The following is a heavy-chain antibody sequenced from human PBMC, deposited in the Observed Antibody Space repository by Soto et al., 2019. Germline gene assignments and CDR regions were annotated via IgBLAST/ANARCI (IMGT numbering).Heavy chain of an antibody. CDR1: AFAFSSDA. V-gene: IGHV3-23*01. J-gene: IGHJ4*02. D-gene: IGHD6-19*01. CDR2: ISGSGGST. Sequence: PGGSLRLSCAASAFAFSSDAVSWVRQAPGKVLERVSAISGSGGSTYYADSVKGRFTISRDNSKNTLYLQMNSLRAEDTAVYYCAQDGSGYSSGWSPSHFDYWGQRPLVTVSS. CDR3: AQDGSGYSSGWSPSHFDY.